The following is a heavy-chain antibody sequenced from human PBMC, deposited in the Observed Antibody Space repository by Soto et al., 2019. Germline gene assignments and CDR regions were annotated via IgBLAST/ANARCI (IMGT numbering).Heavy chain of an antibody. J-gene: IGHJ5*02. CDR3: AIEVGRSNQFDL. V-gene: IGHV1-46*02. Sequence: GASVKVSCKASGYSFKDHYMHWVRQAPGRGLEWVGIINPSGETIYAQKFQGRVTMTEDSPADTPYMQLRSLRSEDTAVYYCAIEVGRSNQFDLWGQGTMVTVSS. CDR1: GYSFKDHY. CDR2: INPSGET. D-gene: IGHD6-13*01.